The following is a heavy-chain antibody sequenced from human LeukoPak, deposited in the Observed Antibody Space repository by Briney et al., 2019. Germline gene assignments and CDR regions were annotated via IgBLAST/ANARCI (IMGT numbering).Heavy chain of an antibody. CDR1: GGSISSGGYY. CDR2: IYYSGSP. CDR3: ASQTRNQRDGYNLFWYFDL. J-gene: IGHJ2*01. D-gene: IGHD5-24*01. V-gene: IGHV4-31*03. Sequence: SQTLSLTCTVSGGSISSGGYYWSWLRQHPGKGLEWIGYIYYSGSPYYNPSLKSRLTISVDTSKNQFSLKLRSVTAADTAVYYCASQTRNQRDGYNLFWYFDLWGRGTLVTVSS.